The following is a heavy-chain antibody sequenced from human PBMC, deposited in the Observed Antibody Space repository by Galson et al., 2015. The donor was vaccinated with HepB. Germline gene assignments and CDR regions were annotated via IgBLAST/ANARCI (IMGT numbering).Heavy chain of an antibody. CDR1: GGSFSGYY. Sequence: ETLSLTCAVYGGSFSGYYWCWIRQPPGKGLEWIGEINHSGSTNYNPSLKSRVTISVDTSKNQFSLKLSSVTAADTAVYYCARGAWIQLWVAYWGQGTLVTVSS. J-gene: IGHJ4*02. CDR3: ARGAWIQLWVAY. D-gene: IGHD5-18*01. V-gene: IGHV4-34*01. CDR2: INHSGST.